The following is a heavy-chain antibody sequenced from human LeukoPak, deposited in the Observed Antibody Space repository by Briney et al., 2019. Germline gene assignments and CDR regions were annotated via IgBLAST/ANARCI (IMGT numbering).Heavy chain of an antibody. Sequence: ASVEVSCKVSGYTLTELSMHWVRQAPGKGLEWMGGFDPEDGETIYAQKFQGRVTMTEDTSTDTAYMELSSLRSEDTAVYYCATSITILIGHYYGMDVWGQGTTVTVSS. D-gene: IGHD3-3*01. CDR1: GYTLTELS. J-gene: IGHJ6*02. V-gene: IGHV1-24*01. CDR2: FDPEDGET. CDR3: ATSITILIGHYYGMDV.